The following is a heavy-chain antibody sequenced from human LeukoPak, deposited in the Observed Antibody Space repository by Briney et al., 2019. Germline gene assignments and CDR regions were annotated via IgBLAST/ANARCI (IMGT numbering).Heavy chain of an antibody. V-gene: IGHV4-34*01. J-gene: IGHJ5*02. CDR3: ARDSRGFNP. CDR2: INHSGST. D-gene: IGHD6-13*01. CDR1: GGPFSGYY. Sequence: SETLSLTCTVYGGPFSGYYWSWIRQPPGKGLEWIGEINHSGSTNYNPSLKSRVTISVDTSKNQFSLKLSSVTAADTAVYYCARDSRGFNPWGQGTLVTVSS.